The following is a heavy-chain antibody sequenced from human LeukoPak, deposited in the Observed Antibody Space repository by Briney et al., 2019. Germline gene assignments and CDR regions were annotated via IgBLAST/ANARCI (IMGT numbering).Heavy chain of an antibody. J-gene: IGHJ5*02. CDR2: INPNSGGT. CDR3: ARDDTSGKQQPKNWFDP. CDR1: GYTFTGYH. Sequence: GASVKVSCKTSGYTFTGYHMHWVRQAPGQGLEWMGWINPNSGGTNYAQKLQGRVAMTRDTSISTAYMELSRLRSDDTAVYYCARDDTSGKQQPKNWFDPWGQGTLVTVSS. D-gene: IGHD6-13*01. V-gene: IGHV1-2*02.